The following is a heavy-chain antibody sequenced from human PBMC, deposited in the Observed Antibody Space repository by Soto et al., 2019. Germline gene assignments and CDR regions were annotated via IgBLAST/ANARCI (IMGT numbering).Heavy chain of an antibody. J-gene: IGHJ4*01. CDR2: IIPMFGTA. Sequence: SVKVSCKVSGYTFTSYGISWVRQAPGQGLEWMGGIIPMFGTADYAQKFQGRVTITADESTSTAYMELSSPTSEDTALYYCARDLWLGESFRYYFDYWAQGTLVTVSS. CDR1: GYTFTSYG. V-gene: IGHV1-69*13. CDR3: ARDLWLGESFRYYFDY. D-gene: IGHD3-10*01.